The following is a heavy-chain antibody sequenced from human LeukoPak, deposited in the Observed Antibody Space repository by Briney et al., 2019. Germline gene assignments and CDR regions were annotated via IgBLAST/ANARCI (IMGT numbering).Heavy chain of an antibody. Sequence: SETLSLTCTVSGGSISSYYWSWIRQPPGKGLEWIGYIYYGGSTNYNPSLKSRVTISVDTSKNQFSLKLSSVTAADTAVYYCARGCSGGSCYSDAFDIWGQGTMVTVSS. CDR2: IYYGGST. CDR1: GGSISSYY. D-gene: IGHD2-15*01. V-gene: IGHV4-59*01. CDR3: ARGCSGGSCYSDAFDI. J-gene: IGHJ3*02.